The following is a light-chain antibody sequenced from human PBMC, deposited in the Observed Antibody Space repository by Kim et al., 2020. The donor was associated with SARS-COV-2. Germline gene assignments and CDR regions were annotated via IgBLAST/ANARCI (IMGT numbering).Light chain of an antibody. CDR2: DVS. V-gene: IGLV2-11*01. CDR3: CSFAGTYTWV. CDR1: SSDVGGYKY. J-gene: IGLJ2*01. Sequence: QSALTQPRSVSGSPGQSVTISCTGTSSDVGGYKYVSWYQQHPGNAPKLMIYDVSKRPSGVPDRFSGSKSGNTASLTISGLQAEDEADYYCCSFAGTYTWVFGGGTQLTVL.